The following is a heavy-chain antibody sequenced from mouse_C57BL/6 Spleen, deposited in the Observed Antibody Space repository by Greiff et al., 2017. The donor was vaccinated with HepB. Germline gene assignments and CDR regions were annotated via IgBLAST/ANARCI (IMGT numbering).Heavy chain of an antibody. D-gene: IGHD2-4*01. V-gene: IGHV2-6-1*01. CDR1: GFPLTSYG. J-gene: IGHJ3*01. CDR2: IWSDGST. CDR3: ARHPDYDYDEAWFAY. Sequence: QVQLKESGPGLVAPSQSLSITCTVSGFPLTSYGVHWVRQPPGKGLEWLVVIWSDGSTTYNSALKSRLSISKDNSKSQVFLKMNSLQTDDTAMYYCARHPDYDYDEAWFAYWGQGTLVTVSA.